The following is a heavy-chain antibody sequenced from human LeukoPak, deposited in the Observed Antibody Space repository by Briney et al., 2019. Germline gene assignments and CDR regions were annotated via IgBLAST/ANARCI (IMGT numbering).Heavy chain of an antibody. D-gene: IGHD1-26*01. Sequence: PGGSLRLSCAASGFIFRSYSMNWVRQAPGKGLEWVASIKRDGSEKYYVDSVKGRFTISRDNAKNSLYLQMNSLRAEDTAVYYCARDGTSIVGSLDYWGQGTLVTVSS. CDR1: GFIFRSYS. V-gene: IGHV3-7*05. J-gene: IGHJ4*02. CDR2: IKRDGSEK. CDR3: ARDGTSIVGSLDY.